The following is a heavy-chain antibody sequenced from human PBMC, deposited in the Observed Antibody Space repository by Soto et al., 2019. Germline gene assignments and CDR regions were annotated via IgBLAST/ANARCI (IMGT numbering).Heavy chain of an antibody. D-gene: IGHD2-21*01. Sequence: KPSETLSLTCAVYGGSFSGYYWSWIRQPPGKGLEWIGEINHSGSTNYNPSLKSRVTISVDTSKNQFSLKLSSVTAADTAVYYCARGRMWWSIYYFDYWGQGTRVTVSS. V-gene: IGHV4-34*01. CDR2: INHSGST. J-gene: IGHJ4*02. CDR1: GGSFSGYY. CDR3: ARGRMWWSIYYFDY.